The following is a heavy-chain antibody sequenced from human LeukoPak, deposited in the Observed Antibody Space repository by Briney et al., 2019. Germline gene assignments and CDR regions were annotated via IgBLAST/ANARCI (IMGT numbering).Heavy chain of an antibody. CDR2: IYYSGTT. V-gene: IGHV4-59*01. CDR3: VRTKSGTYGWFDP. Sequence: SETLSLTCIVSGGSITSYYWSWIRQSPGKGLEWIGYIYYSGTTNYNPSLKSRVTISVDTSKNQFSLKVNSVTAADTAVYYCVRTKSGTYGWFDPWGQGTLVTVSS. D-gene: IGHD4-17*01. J-gene: IGHJ5*02. CDR1: GGSITSYY.